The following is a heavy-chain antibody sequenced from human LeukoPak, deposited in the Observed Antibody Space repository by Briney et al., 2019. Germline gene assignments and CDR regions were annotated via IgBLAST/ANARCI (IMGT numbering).Heavy chain of an antibody. CDR1: GLTFSSYG. D-gene: IGHD1-26*01. J-gene: IGHJ4*02. V-gene: IGHV3-33*06. Sequence: GGSLRLSCAASGLTFSSYGMHWVRQAPGKGLEWVAVIWYDGSNKYYADSVKGRFTISRDNSKNTLYLQMNSLRAEDTAVYYCAKGVGATSNWGQGTLVTVSS. CDR2: IWYDGSNK. CDR3: AKGVGATSN.